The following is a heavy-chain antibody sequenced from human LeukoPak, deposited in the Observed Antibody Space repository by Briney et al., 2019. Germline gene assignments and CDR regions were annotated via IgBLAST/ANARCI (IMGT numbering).Heavy chain of an antibody. V-gene: IGHV3-30*02. D-gene: IGHD6-13*01. CDR2: IRYDGSNK. Sequence: GGSLRLSCAASGFTFNSYGMHWVRQAPGKGLEWVAFIRYDGSNKYYADSVKGRFTISRDNSKNTLYLQMNSLRAEDTAVYYCAKDPPQPRSSWFDYWGQGTLVTVSS. J-gene: IGHJ4*02. CDR3: AKDPPQPRSSWFDY. CDR1: GFTFNSYG.